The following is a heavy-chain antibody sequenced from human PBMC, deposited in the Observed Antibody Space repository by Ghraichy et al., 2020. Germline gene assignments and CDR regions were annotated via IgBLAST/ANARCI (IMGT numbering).Heavy chain of an antibody. D-gene: IGHD6-13*01. V-gene: IGHV4-4*07. CDR3: AREERGSYSSSWHGNENWYFDL. Sequence: SETLSLTCTVSGGSISSYYWSWIRQPAGKGLEWIGRIYTSGSTNYNPSLKSRVTMSVDTSKNQFSLKLSSVTAADTAVYYCAREERGSYSSSWHGNENWYFDLWGRGTLVTVSS. CDR1: GGSISSYY. CDR2: IYTSGST. J-gene: IGHJ2*01.